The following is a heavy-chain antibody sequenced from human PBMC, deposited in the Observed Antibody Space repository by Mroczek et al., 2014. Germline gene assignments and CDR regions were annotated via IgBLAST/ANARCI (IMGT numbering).Heavy chain of an antibody. J-gene: IGHJ4*02. V-gene: IGHV3-21*01. D-gene: IGHD2-2*01. Sequence: VQLVQSGGGLVKPGGSLRLSCAASGFTFSSYSMNWVRQAPGKGLEWVSSISSSSSYIYYADSVKGRFTISRDNAKNSLYLQMNSLRAEDTAVYYCAMIVVVPAAIYGGDYWGQGTLVTVSS. CDR1: GFTFSSYS. CDR3: AMIVVVPAAIYGGDY. CDR2: ISSSSSYI.